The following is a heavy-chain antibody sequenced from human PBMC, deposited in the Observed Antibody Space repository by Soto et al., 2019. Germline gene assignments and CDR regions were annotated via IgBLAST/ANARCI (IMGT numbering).Heavy chain of an antibody. CDR3: ARVTYYYDSSGYFLDY. J-gene: IGHJ4*02. Sequence: QVQLVQSGAEAKKPGSSVKVSCKASGGTFSSYAFIWVRQAPGQGLEWMGGIIPIFGTANYAQKFQGRVTITADESTSTADMELGSLRSEDTAVYYCARVTYYYDSSGYFLDYWGQGTLVTVSS. V-gene: IGHV1-69*01. CDR1: GGTFSSYA. CDR2: IIPIFGTA. D-gene: IGHD3-22*01.